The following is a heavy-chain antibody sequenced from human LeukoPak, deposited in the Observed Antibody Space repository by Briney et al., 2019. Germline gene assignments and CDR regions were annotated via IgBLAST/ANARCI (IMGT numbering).Heavy chain of an antibody. CDR3: ARVLRNDVDYFYYYMDV. CDR2: INHSGSA. D-gene: IGHD5-12*01. CDR1: GGSFSGYY. J-gene: IGHJ6*03. Sequence: PSETLFLTCAVYGGSFSGYYWSWIRQPPGKGLEWIGEINHSGSANYNPSLKSRVTISVDTSKNQFSLKLSSVTAADTAVYYCARVLRNDVDYFYYYMDVWGKGTTVTVSS. V-gene: IGHV4-34*01.